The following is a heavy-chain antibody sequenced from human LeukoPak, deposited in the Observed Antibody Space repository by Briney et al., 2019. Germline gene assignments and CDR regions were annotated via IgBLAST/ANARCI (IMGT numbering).Heavy chain of an antibody. Sequence: GGSLRLSCAASGFTFSSYWMHWVRQAPGKGLVWVSRIKSDGSSTRYSDSVKGRFTISRDNALNTLYLQMNSLRAEETAVYYCARDQLYCTGGTCYFDYWGQGTLVTVSS. CDR1: GFTFSSYW. CDR2: IKSDGSST. CDR3: ARDQLYCTGGTCYFDY. D-gene: IGHD2-8*02. J-gene: IGHJ4*02. V-gene: IGHV3-74*01.